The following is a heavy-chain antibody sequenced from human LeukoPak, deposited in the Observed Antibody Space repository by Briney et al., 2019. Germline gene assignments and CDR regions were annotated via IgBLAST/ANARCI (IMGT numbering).Heavy chain of an antibody. CDR1: GFTFSCYA. Sequence: GGSLRLSCAASGFTFSCYAMPGGRQAPGQGLEWVAVIAYDGSNKYYANSLKGRFTISRENSKNTLYLQMNSLRAEDTAVYHCARDRGFDVVVPAALDYWGQGTLVTVSS. CDR2: IAYDGSNK. CDR3: ARDRGFDVVVPAALDY. V-gene: IGHV3-30-3*01. J-gene: IGHJ4*02. D-gene: IGHD2-2*01.